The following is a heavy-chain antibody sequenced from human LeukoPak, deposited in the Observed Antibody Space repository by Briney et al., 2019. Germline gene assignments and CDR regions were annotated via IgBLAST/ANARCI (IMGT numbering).Heavy chain of an antibody. J-gene: IGHJ6*03. CDR1: GFTFSSYW. V-gene: IGHV3-7*01. CDR3: ARLVTVRKRITMVRGSPYYYYMDV. CDR2: IKQDGSEK. D-gene: IGHD3-10*01. Sequence: GGSLRLSCAASGFTFSSYWMSWVRQAPGKGLEWVANIKQDGSEKYYVDSVKGRFTISRDNAKNSLYLQMNSLRAEDTAVYYCARLVTVRKRITMVRGSPYYYYMDVWGKGTTVTVSS.